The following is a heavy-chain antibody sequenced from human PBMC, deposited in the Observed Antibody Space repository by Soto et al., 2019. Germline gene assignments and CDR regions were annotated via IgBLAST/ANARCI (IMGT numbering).Heavy chain of an antibody. CDR2: ISGSGGST. CDR3: AKDRGYYDSSGYYLDAFDI. CDR1: GFTFSSYA. D-gene: IGHD3-22*01. J-gene: IGHJ3*02. V-gene: IGHV3-23*01. Sequence: LRLSCAASGFTFSSYAMSWVRQAPGKGLEWVSAISGSGGSTYYADSVKGRFTISRDNSKNTLYLQMNSLRAEDTAVYYCAKDRGYYDSSGYYLDAFDIWGQGTMVTVSS.